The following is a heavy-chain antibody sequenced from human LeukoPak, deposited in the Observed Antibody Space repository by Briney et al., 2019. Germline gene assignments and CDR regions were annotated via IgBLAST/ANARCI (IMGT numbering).Heavy chain of an antibody. D-gene: IGHD3-10*01. V-gene: IGHV3-9*01. CDR1: GFTFDDYA. CDR2: ISWNSGSI. Sequence: GGSLRLSCAASGFTFDDYAMHWVRQAPGKGLEWVSGISWNSGSIGYADSVKGRFTISRDNAKNSLYLQMNSLGAEDTALYYCAKDLSASELLWFGELIDYYYGMDVWGQGTTVTVSS. J-gene: IGHJ6*02. CDR3: AKDLSASELLWFGELIDYYYGMDV.